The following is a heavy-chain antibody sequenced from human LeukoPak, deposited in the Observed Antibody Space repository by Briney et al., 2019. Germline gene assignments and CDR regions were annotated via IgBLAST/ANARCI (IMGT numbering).Heavy chain of an antibody. Sequence: SETLSLTCAVYGGSFSGYYWSWIRQPPGKGLEWIGEINHSGSTNYNPSLKSRVTISVDTSKNRFSLKLSSVTAADTAVYYCARGLGGHNWFDPWGQGTLDTVSS. CDR3: ARGLGGHNWFDP. D-gene: IGHD3-16*01. CDR1: GGSFSGYY. V-gene: IGHV4-34*01. J-gene: IGHJ5*02. CDR2: INHSGST.